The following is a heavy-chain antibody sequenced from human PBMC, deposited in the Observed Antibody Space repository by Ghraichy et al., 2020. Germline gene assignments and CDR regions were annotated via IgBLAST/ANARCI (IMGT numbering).Heavy chain of an antibody. Sequence: GGSLRLSCAASGFTFSSYAMSWVRQAPGKGLEWVSAISGSGGSTYYADSVKGRFTISRDNSKNTLYLQMNSLRAEDTAVYYCAKVDLPYDSSGYGGGYWGQGTLVTVSS. J-gene: IGHJ4*02. CDR3: AKVDLPYDSSGYGGGY. CDR2: ISGSGGST. CDR1: GFTFSSYA. D-gene: IGHD3-22*01. V-gene: IGHV3-23*01.